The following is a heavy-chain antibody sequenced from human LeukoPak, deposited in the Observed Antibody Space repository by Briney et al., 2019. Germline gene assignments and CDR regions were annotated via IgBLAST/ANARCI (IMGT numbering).Heavy chain of an antibody. D-gene: IGHD3-9*01. V-gene: IGHV3-21*01. CDR2: TSPSSSYK. J-gene: IGHJ4*02. Sequence: GGSLRLSCAASGFTFSSYSMNWVRQAPGKGREWVSSTSPSSSYKYYADSVKGRFTISRDNAKNSLYLQMNSLRAEDTAVYFCARGSYDILTGYSPFFFDYWGQGTLVTVSS. CDR3: ARGSYDILTGYSPFFFDY. CDR1: GFTFSSYS.